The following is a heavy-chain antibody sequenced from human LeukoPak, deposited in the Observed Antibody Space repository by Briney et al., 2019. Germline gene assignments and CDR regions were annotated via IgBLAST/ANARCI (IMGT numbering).Heavy chain of an antibody. J-gene: IGHJ4*02. CDR1: GGTFSSYA. Sequence: GASVKVSCKASGGTFSSYAISWVRQAPGQGLEWMGWISAYNGNTNYAQKLQGRVTMTTDTSTSTAYMELRSLRSDDTAVYYCARGIAIFGVDYFDYWGQGTLVTVSS. CDR3: ARGIAIFGVDYFDY. D-gene: IGHD3-3*01. CDR2: ISAYNGNT. V-gene: IGHV1-18*01.